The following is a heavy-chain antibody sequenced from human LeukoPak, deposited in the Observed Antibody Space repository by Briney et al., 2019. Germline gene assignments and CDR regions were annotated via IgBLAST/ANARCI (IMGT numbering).Heavy chain of an antibody. J-gene: IGHJ4*02. D-gene: IGHD2-21*02. CDR3: AKRGDQLYFDS. CDR1: GFTFHDYT. V-gene: IGHV3-21*01. CDR2: TSGSTSYK. Sequence: PGGSLRLSCAASGFTFHDYTLNWVRQAPGKGLEWVSSTSGSTSYKHYADSVRGRFAISRDNAKRSLYLQMNNLTAEDTAIYYCAKRGDQLYFDSWGQGALVTVSS.